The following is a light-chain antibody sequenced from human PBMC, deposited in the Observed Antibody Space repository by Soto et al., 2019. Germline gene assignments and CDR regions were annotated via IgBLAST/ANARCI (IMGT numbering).Light chain of an antibody. CDR2: DAS. V-gene: IGKV3-20*01. J-gene: IGKJ1*01. CDR1: QSVSSSY. CDR3: QHYVSSPWT. Sequence: EIVLTQSPGTLSLSPGERATLSCRASQSVSSSYLAWYQQKPGQAPRLLIYDASIRATGIPDRFSGSGSGTDFTLSISRLEPEDFAVYYCQHYVSSPWTFGQGTKVEIK.